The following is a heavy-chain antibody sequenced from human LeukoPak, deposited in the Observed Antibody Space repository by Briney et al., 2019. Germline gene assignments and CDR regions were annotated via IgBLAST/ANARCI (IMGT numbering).Heavy chain of an antibody. V-gene: IGHV4-59*01. CDR3: ARVDDKGYFQH. D-gene: IGHD3-22*01. CDR1: GGSISSYY. CDR2: IYYSGST. J-gene: IGHJ1*01. Sequence: SETLSLTCTVSGGSISSYYWSWIRQPPGKGLEWLGYIYYSGSTNYNPSLKSRVNISVDTSKNQFSLKLSSVTAADTGVYYCARVDDKGYFQHWGQGTLVTVSS.